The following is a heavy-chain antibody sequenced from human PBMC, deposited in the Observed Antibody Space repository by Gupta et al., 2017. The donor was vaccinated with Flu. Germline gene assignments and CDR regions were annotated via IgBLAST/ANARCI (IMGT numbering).Heavy chain of an antibody. V-gene: IGHV3-7*01. CDR1: GFTFSSYW. J-gene: IGHJ5*02. D-gene: IGHD3-3*01. Sequence: EVQLVESGGGLVQPGGSLRLSCAASGFTFSSYWMSWVRQAPGKGLEWVANIKQDGSEKYYVDSVKGRFTISRDNAKNSLYLQMNSLRAEDTAVYYCARENVLRFLEWPHNWFDPWGQGTLVTVSS. CDR2: IKQDGSEK. CDR3: ARENVLRFLEWPHNWFDP.